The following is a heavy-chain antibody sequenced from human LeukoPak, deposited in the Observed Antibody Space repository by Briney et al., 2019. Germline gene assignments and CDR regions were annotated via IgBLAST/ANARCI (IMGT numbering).Heavy chain of an antibody. CDR2: ISNSGTTV. D-gene: IGHD5-18*01. J-gene: IGHJ4*02. CDR3: AKGDGYSSPWYFDL. CDR1: GLTFSNYD. Sequence: GRSLRLSCAASGLTFSNYDMNWVSQAPGKGLEWDSYISNSGTTVYHADSVKGRFTISRDNAKNSVTLKLDSLRAEDTAIYYCAKGDGYSSPWYFDLWGQGTLVTVSS. V-gene: IGHV3-48*03.